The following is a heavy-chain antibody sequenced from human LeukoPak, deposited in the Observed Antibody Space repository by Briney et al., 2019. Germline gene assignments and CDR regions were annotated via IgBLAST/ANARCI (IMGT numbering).Heavy chain of an antibody. CDR2: ICTSGST. Sequence: SETLSLTCTVSGGSISSYYWSWIRQPAGKGLEWIWRICTSGSTNYNPSLKSRVTMSVDTSKNQFSLKLSSVTAADTAVYYCARDRTAVTYNWFDPWGQGTLVTVSS. J-gene: IGHJ5*02. CDR1: GGSISSYY. D-gene: IGHD4-17*01. CDR3: ARDRTAVTYNWFDP. V-gene: IGHV4-4*07.